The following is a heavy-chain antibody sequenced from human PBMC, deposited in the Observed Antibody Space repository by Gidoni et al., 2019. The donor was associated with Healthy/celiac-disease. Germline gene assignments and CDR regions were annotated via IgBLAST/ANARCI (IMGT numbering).Heavy chain of an antibody. J-gene: IGHJ3*02. Sequence: EVQLVESGGGLVQPGRSLRLSCAASGFTFADYAMHWVRQAPGKGLEWVSGISWNSGSIGYADSVKGRFTISRDNAKNSLYLQMNSLRAEDTALYYCAKDLYGSENAFDIWGQGTMVTVSS. D-gene: IGHD3-10*01. CDR1: GFTFADYA. CDR2: ISWNSGSI. CDR3: AKDLYGSENAFDI. V-gene: IGHV3-9*01.